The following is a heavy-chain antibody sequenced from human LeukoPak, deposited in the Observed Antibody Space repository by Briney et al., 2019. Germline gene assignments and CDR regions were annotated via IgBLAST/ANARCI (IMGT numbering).Heavy chain of an antibody. J-gene: IGHJ4*02. CDR1: GGSISSGGYS. Sequence: PSQTLSLTCAVSGGSISSGGYSWSWIRQPPGKGLEWIGYIYHSGSTYYNLSLKSRVTISVDRSKNQFSLKLSSVTAADTAVYNCAGYYYGSGSYHNHPNFDYWGQGTLVTVSS. CDR2: IYHSGST. CDR3: AGYYYGSGSYHNHPNFDY. V-gene: IGHV4-30-2*01. D-gene: IGHD3-10*01.